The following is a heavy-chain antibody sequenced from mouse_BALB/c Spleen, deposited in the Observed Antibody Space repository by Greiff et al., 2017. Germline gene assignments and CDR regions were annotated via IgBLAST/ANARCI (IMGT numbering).Heavy chain of an antibody. J-gene: IGHJ4*01. CDR2: ISSGGST. CDR3: ARGYYGSSFYYAMDY. Sequence: EVKLVESGGGLVKPGGSLKLSCAASGFTFSSYAMSWVRQTPEKRLEWVASISSGGSTYYPDSVKGRFTISRDNARNILYLQMSSLRSEDTAMYYCARGYYGSSFYYAMDYWGQGTSVTVSS. CDR1: GFTFSSYA. V-gene: IGHV5-6-5*01. D-gene: IGHD1-1*01.